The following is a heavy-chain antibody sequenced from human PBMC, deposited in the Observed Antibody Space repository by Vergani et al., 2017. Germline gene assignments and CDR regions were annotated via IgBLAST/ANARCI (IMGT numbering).Heavy chain of an antibody. J-gene: IGHJ4*02. Sequence: VQLVESGGGVVQSGRSLRLSCAASGITFSSYAMHWVRQAPGKGLEWVANINKDGRETYYVDSVKGRFTISRDNAKNLLFLEMNSLRVEDTAVYYCVRDTPLGTTEVAFDWGQGTLVTVSS. D-gene: IGHD2/OR15-2a*01. CDR3: VRDTPLGTTEVAFD. CDR1: GITFSSYA. CDR2: INKDGRET. V-gene: IGHV3-7*01.